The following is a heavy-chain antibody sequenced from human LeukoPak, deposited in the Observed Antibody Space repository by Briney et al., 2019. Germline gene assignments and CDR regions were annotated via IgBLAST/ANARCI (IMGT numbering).Heavy chain of an antibody. CDR2: ISSSSSYI. V-gene: IGHV3-21*01. J-gene: IGHJ3*01. CDR1: GFTFSSYS. D-gene: IGHD3-22*01. CDR3: AIARYYYDSSGTGGGF. Sequence: GGSLRLSCAASGFTFSSYSMNWVRQAPGEGLEWVSSISSSSSYIYYADSVKGRFTISRDNAKNSLYLQMNSLRAEDTAVYYCAIARYYYDSSGTGGGFWGQGTMVTVSS.